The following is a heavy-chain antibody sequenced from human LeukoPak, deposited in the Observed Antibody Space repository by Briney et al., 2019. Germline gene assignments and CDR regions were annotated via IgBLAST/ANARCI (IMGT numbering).Heavy chain of an antibody. D-gene: IGHD3-10*01. CDR3: ARDLSPVVRASPMGY. J-gene: IGHJ4*02. Sequence: GTSLRLSCAASGFTFTSYGMHWVRQAPGKGLEWVALITYDGYYKYYSDSVKGRFTISSDTSMNTMYLQMNSLRAEDTAVYYCARDLSPVVRASPMGYWGQGTLVTVSS. CDR1: GFTFTSYG. V-gene: IGHV3-30*03. CDR2: ITYDGYYK.